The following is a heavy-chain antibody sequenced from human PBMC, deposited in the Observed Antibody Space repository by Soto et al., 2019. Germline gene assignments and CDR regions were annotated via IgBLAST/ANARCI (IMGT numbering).Heavy chain of an antibody. CDR3: ATGQLGNYFDP. CDR2: FVPEDGRT. Sequence: ASVKVSCKVSGYTLTELSMHWVRQAPGRGLEWMGGFVPEDGRTIYALKFQGRVTMTKDTSTDTAYMELSSLRSEDTAVYYCATGQLGNYFDPWGQGTLVTVSS. V-gene: IGHV1-24*01. CDR1: GYTLTELS. D-gene: IGHD6-13*01. J-gene: IGHJ5*02.